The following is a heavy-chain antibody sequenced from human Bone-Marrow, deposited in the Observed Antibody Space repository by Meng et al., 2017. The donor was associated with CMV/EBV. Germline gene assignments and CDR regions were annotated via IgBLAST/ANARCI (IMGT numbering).Heavy chain of an antibody. CDR3: ARVEYCSSTRCGYYFDY. J-gene: IGHJ4*02. CDR2: INPNSGGT. V-gene: IGHV1-2*02. Sequence: ASVKVSCKASGYTFTGYYMHWVRQAPGQGLEWMGWINPNSGGTNYAQKFQGRVTMTRDTSISTAYMELSSLRSEDTAVYYCARVEYCSSTRCGYYFDYWGQGTLVTVSS. CDR1: GYTFTGYY. D-gene: IGHD2-2*01.